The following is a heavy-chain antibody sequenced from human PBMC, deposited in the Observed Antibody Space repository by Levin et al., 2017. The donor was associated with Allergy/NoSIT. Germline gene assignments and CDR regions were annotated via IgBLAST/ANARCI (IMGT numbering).Heavy chain of an antibody. D-gene: IGHD1-1*01. CDR3: ARAGSNWNGGYASDT. CDR2: IYYTGST. J-gene: IGHJ3*02. CDR1: GGSIGNYY. Sequence: SETLSLTCTVSGGSIGNYYWTWIRRPPGKGLEWIGFIYYTGSTNYNPSLKSRVTMSLDTSKNQFSLKLSSVTAEDTALYYCARAGSNWNGGYASDTWGQGTVLTVSS. V-gene: IGHV4-59*01.